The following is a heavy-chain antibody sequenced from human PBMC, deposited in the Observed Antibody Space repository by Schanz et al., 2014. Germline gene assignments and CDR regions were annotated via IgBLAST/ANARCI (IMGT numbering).Heavy chain of an antibody. CDR2: ILLRSGHR. CDR3: VKDLAPGGADV. CDR1: GFTFDEYS. Sequence: EVQLVESGGDLVQPGRSLRLSCAASGFTFDEYSMHWVRQVPGKGLEWVSGILLRSGHRDYANSVKDRFIISRDRSSLYLQMNSLRAEDTAFYYCVKDLAPGGADVWGQGTTVTVSS. V-gene: IGHV3-9*01. D-gene: IGHD2-15*01. J-gene: IGHJ6*02.